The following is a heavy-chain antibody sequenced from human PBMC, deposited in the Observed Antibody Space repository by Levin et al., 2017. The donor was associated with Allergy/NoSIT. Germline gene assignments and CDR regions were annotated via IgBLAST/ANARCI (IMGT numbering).Heavy chain of an antibody. J-gene: IGHJ4*02. CDR1: GFTFSSYA. CDR3: ARDTRYDFWSGYYPVTSYYFDY. Sequence: PGGSLRLSCAASGFTFSSYAMHWVRQAPGKGLEWVAVISYDGSNKYYADSVKGRFTISRDNSKNTLYLQMNSLRAEDTAVYYCARDTRYDFWSGYYPVTSYYFDYWGQGTLVTVSS. V-gene: IGHV3-30*04. CDR2: ISYDGSNK. D-gene: IGHD3-3*01.